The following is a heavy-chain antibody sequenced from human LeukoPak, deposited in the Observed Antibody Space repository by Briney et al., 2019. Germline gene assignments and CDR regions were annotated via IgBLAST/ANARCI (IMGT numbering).Heavy chain of an antibody. D-gene: IGHD1-1*01. CDR1: GFTFSSYW. J-gene: IGHJ4*02. Sequence: GGSLRLSCAASGFTFSSYWMSWMRQAPGKGLEWVANIKYDGNEEYCVDSVRGRFTISRDNAKNSLYLQLNSLRVEDTAVYYCKSGGAAPGSFDYWGQGTLVTVSS. CDR2: IKYDGNEE. CDR3: KSGGAAPGSFDY. V-gene: IGHV3-7*01.